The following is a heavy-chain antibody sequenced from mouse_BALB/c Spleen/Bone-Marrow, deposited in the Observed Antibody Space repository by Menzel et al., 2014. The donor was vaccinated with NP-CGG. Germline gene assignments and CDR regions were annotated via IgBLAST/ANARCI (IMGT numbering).Heavy chain of an antibody. D-gene: IGHD4-1*01. CDR1: GYAFNNYL. CDR3: ARCLTGTSAMDY. V-gene: IGHV1-54*01. CDR2: INPGSGGT. Sequence: VHLVESGAELVRPGTSVKVSCKASGYAFNNYLIEWVKQRPGQGLEWIGVINPGSGGTKYNEKFKGKATLTADKSSSTAYMLLSSLTSDDSAVYFCARCLTGTSAMDYWGQGTSVTVSS. J-gene: IGHJ4*01.